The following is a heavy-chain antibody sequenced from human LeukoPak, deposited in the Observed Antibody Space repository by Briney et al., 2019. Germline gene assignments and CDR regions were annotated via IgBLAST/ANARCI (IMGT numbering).Heavy chain of an antibody. D-gene: IGHD2-2*01. J-gene: IGHJ6*02. V-gene: IGHV3-33*08. CDR1: GFTFSSSG. CDR3: ARDYSTTWSYGMDV. CDR2: IWHDESNK. Sequence: GGSLRLSCAASGFTFSSSGMHWVRQAPGKGLEWVAVIWHDESNKNYADSVKGRFTISRDNSKNTLYLQMNSLRAEDTAIYYCARDYSTTWSYGMDVWGQGTTVTVSS.